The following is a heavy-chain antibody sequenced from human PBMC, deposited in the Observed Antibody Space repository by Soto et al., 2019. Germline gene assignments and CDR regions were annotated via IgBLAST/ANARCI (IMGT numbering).Heavy chain of an antibody. Sequence: HGESLKISCEGSGYDFANYWIAWVRQMRGKGLEWMGIIFPDDSDTRYSPSFQGQVTISADKSISTAYVQWSSLKASDTAMYYCAGQSIDILAVYPADYFESWGQGTMVTGSS. CDR3: AGQSIDILAVYPADYFES. CDR1: GYDFANYW. CDR2: IFPDDSDT. V-gene: IGHV5-51*01. D-gene: IGHD3-9*01. J-gene: IGHJ3*02.